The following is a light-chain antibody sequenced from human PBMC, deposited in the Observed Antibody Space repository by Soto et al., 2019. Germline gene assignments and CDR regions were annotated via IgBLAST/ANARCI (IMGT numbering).Light chain of an antibody. Sequence: DIGMTQSPATLSVSPGERATLSCRASHSVNRYLAWYQRKPGQAPRLLIYHASARATGIPARFSGSGSGTEFTLTISSLQSEDFAVYYCQQYNNWPFTFGQGTRLEI. CDR1: HSVNRY. V-gene: IGKV3-15*01. J-gene: IGKJ5*01. CDR3: QQYNNWPFT. CDR2: HAS.